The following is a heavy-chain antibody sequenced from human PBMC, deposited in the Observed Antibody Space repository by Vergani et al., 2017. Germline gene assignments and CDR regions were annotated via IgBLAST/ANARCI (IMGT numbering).Heavy chain of an antibody. V-gene: IGHV3-30*01. CDR3: ARDLQSYPPYYGMDV. D-gene: IGHD2-2*02. Sequence: QVQLVESGGGVVQPGRSLRLSCAASGFTFSSYAMHWVRQAPGKGVEWVAVISYDGSNKYYADSVKGRFTISRDNSKNKLYLQMKSLRAEDTAVYYCARDLQSYPPYYGMDVWGQGTTVTVSS. CDR2: ISYDGSNK. J-gene: IGHJ6*02. CDR1: GFTFSSYA.